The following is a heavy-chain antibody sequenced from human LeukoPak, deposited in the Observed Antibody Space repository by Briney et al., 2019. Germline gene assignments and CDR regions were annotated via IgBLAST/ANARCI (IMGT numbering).Heavy chain of an antibody. CDR1: GFSFNNYA. V-gene: IGHV3-23*01. CDR2: IIGSSGST. Sequence: GGSLRLSCVASGFSFNNYAMNWVRQAPGRGLEWVSLIIGSSGSTFYADSVKGRFTISRDKSKNTLYLQMNSLRAEDTAVYYCAKGAYDYIEIAYFDYWGQGSLVTVSS. D-gene: IGHD5-12*01. J-gene: IGHJ4*02. CDR3: AKGAYDYIEIAYFDY.